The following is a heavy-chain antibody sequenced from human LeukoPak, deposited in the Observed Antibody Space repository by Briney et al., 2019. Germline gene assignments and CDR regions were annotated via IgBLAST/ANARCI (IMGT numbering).Heavy chain of an antibody. CDR1: GGSISGYY. CDR2: IYYSGST. Sequence: SETLSLTCTVSGGSISGYYWSWIRQPPGKGLEWIGYIYYSGSTNYNPSLKSRVAISVDTSKNQFSLNLSSVTAADTAVYYCARHYYDSSGYYGVFYFQHWGQGTLVTVSS. J-gene: IGHJ1*01. CDR3: ARHYYDSSGYYGVFYFQH. V-gene: IGHV4-59*01. D-gene: IGHD3-22*01.